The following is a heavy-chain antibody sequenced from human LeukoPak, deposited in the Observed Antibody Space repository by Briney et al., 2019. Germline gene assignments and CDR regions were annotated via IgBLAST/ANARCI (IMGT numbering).Heavy chain of an antibody. CDR1: GLTFSSVG. CDR2: ISSGAGTK. D-gene: IGHD3-3*01. CDR3: ARHSSGYYLFDK. Sequence: GGSLRLSCAVSGLTFSSVGMSWVRRSPGKGLEWVSYISSGAGTKYYVDSVKGRFTISRDNAKNSLYLEMNSLRAEDTAVYYCARHSSGYYLFDKWGQGTLVTVSS. J-gene: IGHJ4*02. V-gene: IGHV3-48*01.